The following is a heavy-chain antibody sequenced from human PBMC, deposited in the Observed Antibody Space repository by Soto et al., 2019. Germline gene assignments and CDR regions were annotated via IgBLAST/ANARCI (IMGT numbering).Heavy chain of an antibody. J-gene: IGHJ5*02. CDR2: IDPKSGDT. Sequence: ASVKVSCKASGYTFTENQIHWLRRAPGQRLEWMGRIDPKSGDTTFAQTYQGRVTMTRDTSSNTVYMELTRLTSDDTAIYYSARRQLRDYIRCSLDPWGQGALFSDSS. D-gene: IGHD3-16*01. CDR1: GYTFTENQ. CDR3: ARRQLRDYIRCSLDP. V-gene: IGHV1-2*02.